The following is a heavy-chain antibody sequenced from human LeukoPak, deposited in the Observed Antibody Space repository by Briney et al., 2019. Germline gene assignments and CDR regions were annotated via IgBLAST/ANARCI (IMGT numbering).Heavy chain of an antibody. CDR3: ARALGSYSDY. CDR1: GFTFSSYV. D-gene: IGHD1-26*01. J-gene: IGHJ4*02. V-gene: IGHV3-30-3*01. Sequence: GRSLRLSCEASGFTFSSYVMHWVRQAPGKGLEWVALMSSDGSKIYYADSAKGRFTISRDNSKNTVYLQMNSLRAEDTAVYYCARALGSYSDYWGQGTLVSVSS. CDR2: MSSDGSKI.